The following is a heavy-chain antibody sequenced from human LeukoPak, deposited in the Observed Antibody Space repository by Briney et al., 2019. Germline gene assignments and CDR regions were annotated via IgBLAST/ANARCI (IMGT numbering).Heavy chain of an antibody. CDR1: GGSFSGYY. CDR2: MNHSGST. J-gene: IGHJ3*02. CDR3: ARGGRTIFGVVIRAAAFDI. V-gene: IGHV4-34*01. D-gene: IGHD3-3*01. Sequence: PSETLSLTCAVYGGSFSGYYWSWLRQPPGKGLEWIGEMNHSGSTNYNPSLKSRATISVDTSKNQFSLKLSSVTAADTAVYYCARGGRTIFGVVIRAAAFDIWGQGTMVTVSS.